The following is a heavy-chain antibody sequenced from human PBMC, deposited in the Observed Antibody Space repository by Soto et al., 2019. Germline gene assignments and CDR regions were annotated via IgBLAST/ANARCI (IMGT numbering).Heavy chain of an antibody. Sequence: PGGYLRLSCAASGFTCSSYEMNWVRQAPGKGLEWVSSISSSSSYIYYADSVKGRFTISRDNAKKSLYLQMNSLRAEDTAVDYWATDTTGYEFVSWGQGTLGTLS. D-gene: IGHD3-9*01. CDR3: ATDTTGYEFVS. CDR2: ISSSSSYI. CDR1: GFTCSSYE. V-gene: IGHV3-21*01. J-gene: IGHJ4*02.